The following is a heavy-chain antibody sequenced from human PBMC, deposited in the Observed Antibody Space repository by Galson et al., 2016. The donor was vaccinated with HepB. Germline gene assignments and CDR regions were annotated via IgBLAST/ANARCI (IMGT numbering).Heavy chain of an antibody. Sequence: SLRLSCAASGFTFNSYWMHWVRQAPGKGLVWVSRINSDGSLTKYADSVKGRFTISRDNAKNTLSLQMNSPRVEDTAVYYCVRVVGGWGQGIQVTVSS. V-gene: IGHV3-74*03. J-gene: IGHJ4*02. CDR1: GFTFNSYW. CDR3: VRVVGG. D-gene: IGHD4-23*01. CDR2: INSDGSLT.